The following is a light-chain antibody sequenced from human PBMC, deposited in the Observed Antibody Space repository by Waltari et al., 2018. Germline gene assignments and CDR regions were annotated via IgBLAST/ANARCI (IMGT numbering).Light chain of an antibody. V-gene: IGKV1-9*01. CDR3: QQLNSYQWT. J-gene: IGKJ1*01. Sequence: IQLTQSLSPLFASVEDRSTITCRASQGISTYLAWYQQKPGKAPKLLIYAASTLQSGVPSRFSGSGSGTDFTLTISSLQPEDFATYYCQQLNSYQWTFGQGTKVEIK. CDR2: AAS. CDR1: QGISTY.